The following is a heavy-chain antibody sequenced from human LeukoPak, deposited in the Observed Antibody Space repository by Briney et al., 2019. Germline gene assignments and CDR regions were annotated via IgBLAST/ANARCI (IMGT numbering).Heavy chain of an antibody. J-gene: IGHJ4*02. D-gene: IGHD3-22*01. V-gene: IGHV1-18*01. CDR2: VNVYNGNT. CDR3: ARDGYYDSSGHTLPRY. CDR1: GYAFTSYG. Sequence: ASVKVSCKVSGYAFTSYGISWVRQAPGQGLEWMGWVNVYNGNTNYAQKLQGRVTMTTDASTSTTYMDLRSLRSDDTAVYYCARDGYYDSSGHTLPRYWGQGTLVTVSS.